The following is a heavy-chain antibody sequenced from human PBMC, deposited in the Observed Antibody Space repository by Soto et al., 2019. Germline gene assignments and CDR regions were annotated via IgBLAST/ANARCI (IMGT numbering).Heavy chain of an antibody. CDR3: ARHVPSSGYYSLREGDYYYGMDV. D-gene: IGHD3-22*01. Sequence: GESLKISCKGSGYSFTSYWIGWVRQMPGKGLEWMGIIYPGDSDTRYSPSFQGQVTISADKSISTAYLQWSSLKASDTAMYYCARHVPSSGYYSLREGDYYYGMDVWGQGNTVTVSS. CDR2: IYPGDSDT. J-gene: IGHJ6*02. V-gene: IGHV5-51*01. CDR1: GYSFTSYW.